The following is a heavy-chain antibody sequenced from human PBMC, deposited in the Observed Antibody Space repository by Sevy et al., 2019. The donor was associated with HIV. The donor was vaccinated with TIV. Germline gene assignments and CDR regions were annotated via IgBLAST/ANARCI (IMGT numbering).Heavy chain of an antibody. D-gene: IGHD2-15*01. V-gene: IGHV1-8*03. CDR3: VRLTEGYCRGGSCYGRAWFDP. CDR1: GYTFNNYD. J-gene: IGHJ5*02. CDR2: INPNSGNT. Sequence: ASVKVSCKASGYTFNNYDINWVRQATGKGLEWMGWINPNSGNTGYAQKFQGRVTITMNTSISTAYMELSSLRSEDTAMFYCVRLTEGYCRGGSCYGRAWFDPWGQGTRVTVSS.